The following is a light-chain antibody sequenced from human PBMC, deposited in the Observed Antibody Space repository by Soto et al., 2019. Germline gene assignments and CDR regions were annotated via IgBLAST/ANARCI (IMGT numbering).Light chain of an antibody. J-gene: IGKJ4*01. CDR3: QQFNSSPFT. CDR2: TVS. V-gene: IGKV1-9*01. Sequence: DIQLTQSPSFLSASVGDRLTITCRASQDIRSSLAWYQQKPGKAPNLLIYTVSTWQSAVPSRFSGSRSGTEFTLTISSLQPEDFATYYCQQFNSSPFTFGGGTKVEI. CDR1: QDIRSS.